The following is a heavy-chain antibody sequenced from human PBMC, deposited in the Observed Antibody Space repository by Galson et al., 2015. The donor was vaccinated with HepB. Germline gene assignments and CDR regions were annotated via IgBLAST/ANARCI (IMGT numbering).Heavy chain of an antibody. CDR2: IIPIFGTA. CDR1: GGTFSSYA. CDR3: ARGAARPVLYDYYYYMDV. D-gene: IGHD6-6*01. Sequence: SVKVSCKASGGTFSSYAISWVRQAPGQGLEWMGGIIPIFGTANYAQKFQGGVTITADESTSTAYMGLSSLRSEDTAVYYCARGAARPVLYDYYYYMDVWGKGTTVTVSS. V-gene: IGHV1-69*13. J-gene: IGHJ6*03.